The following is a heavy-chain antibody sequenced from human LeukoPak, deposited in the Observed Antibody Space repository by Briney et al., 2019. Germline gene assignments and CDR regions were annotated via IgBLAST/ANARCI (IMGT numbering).Heavy chain of an antibody. CDR3: ARGVAAAGTDY. Sequence: SETLSLTCAVYGGSFSGYYWSWIRQPPGKGLEWIGEINHSGSTNYNPSLKSRVTISVDTSKNQFSLKLSSVTAADAAVYYCARGVAAAGTDYWGQGTLVTVSS. CDR2: INHSGST. J-gene: IGHJ4*02. CDR1: GGSFSGYY. D-gene: IGHD6-13*01. V-gene: IGHV4-34*01.